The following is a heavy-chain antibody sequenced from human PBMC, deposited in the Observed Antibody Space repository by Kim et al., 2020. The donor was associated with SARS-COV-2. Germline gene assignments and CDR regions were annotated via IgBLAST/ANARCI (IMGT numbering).Heavy chain of an antibody. CDR3: ARLVGKVVPAVKGWFDP. CDR2: IYPGDSDT. Sequence: GESLKISCQGSGYSFTSYWIGWVRQMPGKGLEWMGIIYPGDSDTRYSPSFQGQVTISADKSISTAYLQWSSLKASDTAMYYCARLVGKVVPAVKGWFDPWGQGTLVTVSS. D-gene: IGHD2-2*01. J-gene: IGHJ5*02. V-gene: IGHV5-51*01. CDR1: GYSFTSYW.